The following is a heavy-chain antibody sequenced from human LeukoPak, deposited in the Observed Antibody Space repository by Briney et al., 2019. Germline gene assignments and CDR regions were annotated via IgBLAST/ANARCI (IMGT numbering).Heavy chain of an antibody. CDR1: GGTFSSYA. CDR3: ARGQPDGVSGGPVLGAFDI. V-gene: IGHV1-69*05. Sequence: SVKVSCKASGGTFSSYAMSWVRQAPGQGLEWMGGIIPIFGTANYAQKFQGRVTITTDESTSTAYMELSSLRSEDTAVYYCARGQPDGVSGGPVLGAFDIWGQGTMVTVSS. J-gene: IGHJ3*02. D-gene: IGHD2-15*01. CDR2: IIPIFGTA.